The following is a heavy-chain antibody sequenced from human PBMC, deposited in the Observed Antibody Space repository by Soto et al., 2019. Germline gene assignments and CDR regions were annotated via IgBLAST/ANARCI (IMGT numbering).Heavy chain of an antibody. CDR3: AKPITMVRANPGGMDV. Sequence: PGGSLRLSCAASGFTFSSYAMSWVRQAPGKGLEWVSALSGSGGSTYYADSVKGRFTISRDNSKNPLYLQMNSLRAEDTAVYYCAKPITMVRANPGGMDVWGQGTTVTVSS. CDR2: LSGSGGST. D-gene: IGHD3-10*01. V-gene: IGHV3-23*01. J-gene: IGHJ6*02. CDR1: GFTFSSYA.